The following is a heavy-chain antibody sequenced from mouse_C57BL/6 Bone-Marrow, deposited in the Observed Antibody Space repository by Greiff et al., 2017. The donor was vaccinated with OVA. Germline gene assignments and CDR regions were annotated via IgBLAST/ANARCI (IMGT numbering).Heavy chain of an antibody. Sequence: EVKLVESGGDLVKPGGSLKLSCAASGFTFSSYGMSWVRQTPDKRLEWVATISSGGSYTYYPDSVKGRFTISRDNAKNTMYLQMSSLKSEDTAMDDYARDGASYGSWACGGQGTLVTVSA. D-gene: IGHD1-1*01. CDR2: ISSGGSYT. J-gene: IGHJ3*01. V-gene: IGHV5-6*01. CDR3: ARDGASYGSWAC. CDR1: GFTFSSYG.